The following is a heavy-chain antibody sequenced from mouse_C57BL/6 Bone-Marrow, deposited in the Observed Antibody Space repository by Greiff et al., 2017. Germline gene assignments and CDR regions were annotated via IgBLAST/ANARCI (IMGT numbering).Heavy chain of an antibody. J-gene: IGHJ2*01. CDR3: AFITTVVATRADY. Sequence: VQLVESGAELARPGASVKLSCKASGYTFTSYGISWVKQRTGQGLEWIGEIYPRSGNTYYNEKFKGKATLTADKSSSTAYMELRSLTSEDSAVYFRAFITTVVATRADYCGQGTTLTVSS. V-gene: IGHV1-81*01. CDR1: GYTFTSYG. CDR2: IYPRSGNT. D-gene: IGHD1-1*01.